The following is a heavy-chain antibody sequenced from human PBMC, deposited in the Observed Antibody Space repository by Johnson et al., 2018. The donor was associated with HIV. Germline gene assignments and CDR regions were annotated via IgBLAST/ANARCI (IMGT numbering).Heavy chain of an antibody. D-gene: IGHD1-26*01. J-gene: IGHJ3*02. Sequence: QVQLVESGGGVVQPGGSLRLSCAASGFIFSNYGMHWVRQAPGKGLEWVAFIRFDGSNKYYADSVKGRFTISRDNSKNTLYLQMNSLRAEDTAVYYCAKDTVSGSYYDAFDIWGQGTMVTVSS. V-gene: IGHV3-30*02. CDR2: IRFDGSNK. CDR3: AKDTVSGSYYDAFDI. CDR1: GFIFSNYG.